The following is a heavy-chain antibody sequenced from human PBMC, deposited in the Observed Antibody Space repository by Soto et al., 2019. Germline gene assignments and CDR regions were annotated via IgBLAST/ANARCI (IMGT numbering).Heavy chain of an antibody. D-gene: IGHD2-8*01. J-gene: IGHJ6*02. CDR1: GFTFSSYG. CDR3: EKDDGLTVYAKVYYGMDV. V-gene: IGHV3-30*18. CDR2: ISYDGSNK. Sequence: QVQLVESGGGVVQPGRSLRLSCAASGFTFSSYGMHWVRQAPGKGLEWVEVISYDGSNKYYADSVKGRFTISRENSKNSLYMQRRSVRAEDMAVCYCEKDDGLTVYAKVYYGMDVWVQGTTVTVSS.